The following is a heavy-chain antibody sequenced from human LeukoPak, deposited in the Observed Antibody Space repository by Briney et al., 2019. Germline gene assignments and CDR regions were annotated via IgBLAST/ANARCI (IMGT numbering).Heavy chain of an antibody. CDR2: IYSDGNT. CDR3: PRGGSSASAPYY. Sequence: GGSLRHSCAASGLTVSSNHVSWIRQAPGKGVGWVSVIYSDGNTHYADAVKGRFTSSRDNSKNTLFLQLNSLRAEDTAVYYCPRGGSSASAPYYWGQATLVTVSS. D-gene: IGHD2-21*01. CDR1: GLTVSSNH. V-gene: IGHV3-53*01. J-gene: IGHJ4*02.